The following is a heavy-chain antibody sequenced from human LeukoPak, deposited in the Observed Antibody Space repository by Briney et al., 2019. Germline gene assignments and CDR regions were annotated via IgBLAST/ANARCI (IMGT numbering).Heavy chain of an antibody. J-gene: IGHJ3*01. CDR3: ARDIQLST. Sequence: PGGALRLSCAGSGFTFRDSAMTWVRQAPGKGLEWVSLIISGANTYYADSVKGRFTISRDNSKDTLYLQMNSLRAEDTAIYYCARDIQLSTWGLGTMVTASS. CDR1: GFTFRDSA. V-gene: IGHV3-23*01. D-gene: IGHD5-24*01. CDR2: IISGANT.